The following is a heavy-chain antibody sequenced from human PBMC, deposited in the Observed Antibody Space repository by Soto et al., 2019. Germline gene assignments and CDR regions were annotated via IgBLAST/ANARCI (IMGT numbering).Heavy chain of an antibody. CDR2: ISRGGNTI. D-gene: IGHD6-13*01. CDR1: GFTFSDYY. Sequence: QVQLVESGGGLVKPGGSLRLSCAASGFTFSDYYMSWIRQAPGKGLEWVSYISRGGNTIYYADSVKGRFTISRDNAKNSLYMQMNSLRVEDTAVYYCARSKSLAAPGAGYWGQGTLVTVSS. J-gene: IGHJ4*02. V-gene: IGHV3-11*01. CDR3: ARSKSLAAPGAGY.